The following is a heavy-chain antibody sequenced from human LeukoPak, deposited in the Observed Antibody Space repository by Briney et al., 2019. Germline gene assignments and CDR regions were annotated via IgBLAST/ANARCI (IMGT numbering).Heavy chain of an antibody. D-gene: IGHD1/OR15-1a*01. Sequence: GESLEISCEGSGYSFTTYWIGWVRQMPGKGLEWMGIIFPGDSDTLYSLSFQGQVTISADKSINTAYLQWSSLKASDTAMYYCATSESQTKFDFWGQGTLVTVSS. CDR3: ATSESQTKFDF. CDR1: GYSFTTYW. CDR2: IFPGDSDT. V-gene: IGHV5-51*01. J-gene: IGHJ4*02.